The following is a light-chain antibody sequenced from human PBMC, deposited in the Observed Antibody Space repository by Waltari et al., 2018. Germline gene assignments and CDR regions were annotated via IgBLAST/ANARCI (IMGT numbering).Light chain of an antibody. V-gene: IGLV1-44*01. J-gene: IGLJ2*01. CDR2: GND. Sequence: QSVLTQPPSVSGTPGQRVTISCSGSSSNIGTNTVDWYQALPGTAPKLLIHGNDQRPSGVPDVFSGSKSGTSGSLAISGLQPEDETDYYCAAWDESLKGWVFGGGTRLTVL. CDR3: AAWDESLKGWV. CDR1: SSNIGTNT.